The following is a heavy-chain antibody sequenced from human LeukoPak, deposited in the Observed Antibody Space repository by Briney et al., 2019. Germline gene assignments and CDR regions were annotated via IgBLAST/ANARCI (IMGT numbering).Heavy chain of an antibody. V-gene: IGHV4-30-2*01. J-gene: IGHJ4*02. CDR2: IYHSGST. CDR1: GGSISSGDYY. D-gene: IGHD6-13*01. CDR3: ARNSPSSLFDY. Sequence: SQTLSLTCTVSGGSISSGDYYWSWIRQPPGKGLEWIGEIYHSGSTNYNPSLKSRVTISVDKSKNQFSLKLSSVTAADTAVYYCARNSPSSLFDYWGQGTLVTVSS.